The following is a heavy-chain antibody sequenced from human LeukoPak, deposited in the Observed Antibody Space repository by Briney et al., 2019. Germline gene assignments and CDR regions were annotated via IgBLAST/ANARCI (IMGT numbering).Heavy chain of an antibody. D-gene: IGHD3-10*01. V-gene: IGHV1-8*03. CDR2: MNPNSGNT. Sequence: GASVKVSCKASGYTFTGYYMHWVRQAPGQGLEWMGWMNPNSGNTGYAQKFQGRVTITRNTSISTAYMELSSLRSEDTAVYYCARGQKMVRGVIRAYYYYMDVWGKGTTVTVSS. CDR3: ARGQKMVRGVIRAYYYYMDV. J-gene: IGHJ6*03. CDR1: GYTFTGYY.